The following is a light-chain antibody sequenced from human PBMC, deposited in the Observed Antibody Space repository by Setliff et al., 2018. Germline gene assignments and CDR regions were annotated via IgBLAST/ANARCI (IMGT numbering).Light chain of an antibody. CDR1: QSVSSW. CDR2: KAS. V-gene: IGKV1-5*03. CDR3: QQYNTYPT. Sequence: DIQMTQSPSTLSASVGDRVTITCRASQSVSSWLAWYQQKPGKAPKLLMYKASSLESGVPSRLSGSGSGTEFTLTITSLQPDDFATYYCQQYNTYPTFGPGTKLDIK. J-gene: IGKJ3*01.